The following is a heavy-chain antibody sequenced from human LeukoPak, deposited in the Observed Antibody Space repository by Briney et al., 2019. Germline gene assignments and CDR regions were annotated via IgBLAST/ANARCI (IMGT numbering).Heavy chain of an antibody. CDR3: AKQGFGC. CDR1: GFTFSGCG. J-gene: IGHJ4*02. Sequence: GGSLRLSCAASGFTFSGCGMHWVRQAPGKGLEWVAVLSFDGSNKYYAEAVKGRFTISRDNSKNTMYLQMNSLRAEDTAVYYCAKQGFGCWGQGTLVTVSS. CDR2: LSFDGSNK. V-gene: IGHV3-30*18.